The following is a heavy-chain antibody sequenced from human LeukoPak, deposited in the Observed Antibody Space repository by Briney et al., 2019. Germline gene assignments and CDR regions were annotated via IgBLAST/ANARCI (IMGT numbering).Heavy chain of an antibody. CDR2: VYHSGST. J-gene: IGHJ6*02. Sequence: PSGTLSLTCAVSGGSISSSNWWSWVRQPPGKGLEWIGEVYHSGSTNYNPSLKSRVTISVDKSKNQFSLKLSSVTAADTAVYYCARGPPPVLRYYDSWSGYYKLPNYYYYYGMDVWGQGTTVTVSS. V-gene: IGHV4-4*02. D-gene: IGHD3-3*01. CDR3: ARGPPPVLRYYDSWSGYYKLPNYYYYYGMDV. CDR1: GGSISSSNW.